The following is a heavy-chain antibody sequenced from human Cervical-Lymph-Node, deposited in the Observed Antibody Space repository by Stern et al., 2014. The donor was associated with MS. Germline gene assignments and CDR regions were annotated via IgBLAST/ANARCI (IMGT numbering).Heavy chain of an antibody. CDR2: IYYSGST. Sequence: QVQLQESGPGLVKPSETLSLTCTVSGDSVSSGSYFWSWIRQPPGKGLEXIGSIYYSGSTDYNPSLASRVTISVDTSKNHFSLELSSVIAADTAVYFCAREDYYHYNGIDVWGQGTTVTVSS. CDR1: GDSVSSGSYF. J-gene: IGHJ6*02. V-gene: IGHV4-61*03. CDR3: AREDYYHYNGIDV.